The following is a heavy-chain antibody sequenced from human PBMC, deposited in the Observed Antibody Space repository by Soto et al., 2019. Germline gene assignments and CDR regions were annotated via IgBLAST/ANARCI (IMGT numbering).Heavy chain of an antibody. CDR1: GGSLSSTGYY. CDR2: IYYSGTT. CDR3: SRLGQKLARSYFDY. D-gene: IGHD6-13*01. J-gene: IGHJ4*02. V-gene: IGHV4-39*01. Sequence: SETLSLTCTVSGGSLSSTGYYWGWVRQPPEKGLEWIGSIYYSGTTYYNPSLKSRVTISVDTSKNQFSLQLSSVTAADTAVYYCSRLGQKLARSYFDYWGQGALVTVSS.